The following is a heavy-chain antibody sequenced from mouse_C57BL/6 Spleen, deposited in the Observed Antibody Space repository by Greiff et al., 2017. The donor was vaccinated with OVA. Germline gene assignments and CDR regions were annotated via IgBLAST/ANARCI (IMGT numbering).Heavy chain of an antibody. CDR1: GYTFTSYW. J-gene: IGHJ4*01. CDR3: ARNYYGSSRAMDY. CDR2: IDPSDSET. V-gene: IGHV1-52*01. Sequence: VKLQQPGAELVRPGSSVKLSCKASGYTFTSYWMHWVKQRPIQGLEWIGNIDPSDSETHYNQKFKDKATLTVDKSSSTAYMQLSSLTSEDSAVYYCARNYYGSSRAMDYWGQGTSVTVSS. D-gene: IGHD1-1*01.